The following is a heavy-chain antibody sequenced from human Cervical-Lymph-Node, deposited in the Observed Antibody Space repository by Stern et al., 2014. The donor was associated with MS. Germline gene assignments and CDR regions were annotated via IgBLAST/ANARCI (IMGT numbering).Heavy chain of an antibody. D-gene: IGHD3-10*01. CDR2: INRDGTR. CDR3: SKDTYGPEDF. Sequence: EVQLVESGGGLVQPGGSLTLSCVASGFSIRSYWMHWVRQGPGRGLEWVARINRDGTRQDHAVPVRGRFTISRDNARNTLYRQMHSLRAEDAAVYYCSKDTYGPEDFWGQGTSVTVSS. CDR1: GFSIRSYW. V-gene: IGHV3-74*02. J-gene: IGHJ4*02.